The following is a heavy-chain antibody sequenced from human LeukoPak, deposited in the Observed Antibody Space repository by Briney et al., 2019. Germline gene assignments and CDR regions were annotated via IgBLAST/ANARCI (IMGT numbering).Heavy chain of an antibody. Sequence: GGSLRLSCAASGFTFSSYAMSRVRQAPGQGLEWVSAISGSSGSTYYADSVKGRFTISRDNSKTTLYLQMHSLRAEDTAVYYCAKGGGPDYWGQGTLVTVSS. V-gene: IGHV3-23*01. CDR2: ISGSSGST. CDR3: AKGGGPDY. D-gene: IGHD6-25*01. CDR1: GFTFSSYA. J-gene: IGHJ4*02.